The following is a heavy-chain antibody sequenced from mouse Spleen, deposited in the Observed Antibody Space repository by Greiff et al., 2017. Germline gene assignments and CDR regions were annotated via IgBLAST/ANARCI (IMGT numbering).Heavy chain of an antibody. CDR2: INPNNGGT. CDR1: GYTFTDYY. CDR3: ARMDSHVY. Sequence: EVQLQQSGPELVKPGASVKISCKASGYTFTDYYMNWVKQSHGKSLEWIGDINPNNGGTSYNQKFKGKATLTVDKSSSTAYMELRSLTSEDSAVYYCARMDSHVYWGQGTTLTVSS. J-gene: IGHJ2*01. V-gene: IGHV1-26*01.